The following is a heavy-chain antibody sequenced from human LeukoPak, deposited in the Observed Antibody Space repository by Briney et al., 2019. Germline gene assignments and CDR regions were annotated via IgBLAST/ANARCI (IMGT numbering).Heavy chain of an antibody. CDR3: ARVNYGSATKEDY. D-gene: IGHD3-10*01. Sequence: PSQALSLTCTVSGGSISSGGYYWSWIRQHPGKGLEWIGYIYYSGSAYYNPSLKSRVTISVDTSENQFSLKLSSVTAADTAVYYCARVNYGSATKEDYWGQGTLVTVSS. CDR1: GGSISSGGYY. CDR2: IYYSGSA. J-gene: IGHJ4*02. V-gene: IGHV4-31*03.